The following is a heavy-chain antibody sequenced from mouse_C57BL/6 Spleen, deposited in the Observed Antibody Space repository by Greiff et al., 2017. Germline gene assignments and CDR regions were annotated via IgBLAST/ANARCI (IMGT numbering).Heavy chain of an antibody. CDR3: ARGGLYRPAMDY. D-gene: IGHD1-3*01. Sequence: VQLQQSGPELVKPGASVKMSCKASGYTFTDYNMHWVKQSHGKSLEWIGYINPNNGGTSYNQKFKGKATLTVYKSSSTAYMELRSLTSEDSAVYYCARGGLYRPAMDYWGQGTSVTVSS. CDR1: GYTFTDYN. J-gene: IGHJ4*01. CDR2: INPNNGGT. V-gene: IGHV1-22*01.